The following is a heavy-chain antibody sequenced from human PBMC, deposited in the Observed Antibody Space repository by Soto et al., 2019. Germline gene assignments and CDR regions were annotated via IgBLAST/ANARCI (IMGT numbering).Heavy chain of an antibody. CDR3: ARGGRFFDD. D-gene: IGHD3-16*01. Sequence: GGSLRLSCAASGFTFGSYEMNWVRQAPGKGLEWLSYIGGSGSPIYYADSVKGRFTISRDSAKNSLYLQMNSLRAEDTAIYFCARGGRFFDDWGQGSLVTVSS. CDR1: GFTFGSYE. CDR2: IGGSGSPI. J-gene: IGHJ4*02. V-gene: IGHV3-48*03.